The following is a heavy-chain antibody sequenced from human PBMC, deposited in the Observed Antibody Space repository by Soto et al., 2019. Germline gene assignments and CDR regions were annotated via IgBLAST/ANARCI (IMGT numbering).Heavy chain of an antibody. D-gene: IGHD3-3*01. J-gene: IGHJ4*02. V-gene: IGHV3-64D*06. CDR2: ISSNGGST. CDR3: VKDNYDFWSGYYKYYFDY. Sequence: GGSLRLSCSASGFTFSSYAMHWVRQAPGKGLEYVSAISSNGGSTYYADSVKGRFTISRDNSKNTLYLQMSSLRAEDTAVYYCVKDNYDFWSGYYKYYFDYWGQGTLVTVSS. CDR1: GFTFSSYA.